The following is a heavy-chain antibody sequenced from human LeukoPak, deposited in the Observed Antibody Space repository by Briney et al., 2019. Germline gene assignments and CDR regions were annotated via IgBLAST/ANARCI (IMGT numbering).Heavy chain of an antibody. CDR3: AKDIHPGLDSGASCCFDY. Sequence: ASVKVSCKTSGYTFSRHGITWVRQAPGQGPEWMGWVSGYNGDTNYEKSVRGRVTMTTDTSTNTAYMELRSLRSDDTAVYYCAKDIHPGLDSGASCCFDYWGQGTPVTVSS. D-gene: IGHD3-22*01. V-gene: IGHV1-18*01. CDR2: VSGYNGDT. CDR1: GYTFSRHG. J-gene: IGHJ4*02.